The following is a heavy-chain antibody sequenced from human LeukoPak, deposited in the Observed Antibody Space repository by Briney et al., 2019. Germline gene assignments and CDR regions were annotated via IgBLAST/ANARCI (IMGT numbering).Heavy chain of an antibody. J-gene: IGHJ4*02. CDR1: GDSVSSDTSA. D-gene: IGHD1-26*01. Sequence: PSQTLSLTCDISGDSVSSDTSAWNWIRQSPSRGLEWLGRTYYRSKWYHDYGLSVLGRATINPDTTKNQFSLQLNSLTDDDTGVYYCARGKKDRGSYYPHPFDYWGQGTLVTVSS. CDR2: TYYRSKWYH. V-gene: IGHV6-1*01. CDR3: ARGKKDRGSYYPHPFDY.